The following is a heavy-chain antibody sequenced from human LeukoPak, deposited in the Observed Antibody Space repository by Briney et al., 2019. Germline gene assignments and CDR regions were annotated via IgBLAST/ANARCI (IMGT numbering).Heavy chain of an antibody. CDR2: VSGRGDST. Sequence: GGSLRLSCAASGFTFSSYAMSWVRQAPGKGLEWVSVVSGRGDSTNYAESVKGRFTIFRDNSKNMLYLQMSSLRAEDIALYYCAKMGDIVTTIVDFWGQGTLVTVSS. V-gene: IGHV3-23*01. D-gene: IGHD5-12*01. J-gene: IGHJ4*02. CDR1: GFTFSSYA. CDR3: AKMGDIVTTIVDF.